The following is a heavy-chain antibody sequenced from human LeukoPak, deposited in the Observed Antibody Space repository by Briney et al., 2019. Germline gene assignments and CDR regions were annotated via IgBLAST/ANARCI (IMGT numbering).Heavy chain of an antibody. CDR3: ARSPGRWYFDY. CDR1: GGSISSYY. CDR2: IYYSGST. Sequence: PSETLSLTCTVSGGSISSYYWSWIRQPPGKGLEWIGYIYYSGSTNYNPSLKSRVTISVDTSKNQFSLKLSSVTAADTAVYYCARSPGRWYFDYWGQGTLVTVSS. J-gene: IGHJ4*02. D-gene: IGHD4-23*01. V-gene: IGHV4-59*01.